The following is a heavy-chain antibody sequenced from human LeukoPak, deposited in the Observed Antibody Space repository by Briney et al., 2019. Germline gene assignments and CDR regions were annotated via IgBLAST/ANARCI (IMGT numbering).Heavy chain of an antibody. CDR3: ARGSPLGPYYFDY. D-gene: IGHD7-27*01. Sequence: SETLSLTCTVSGGSISSYYRSWIRQPAGKGLEWIGRIYTSGSTNYNPTLKSRVTMSVDTSKSQFSLKLSSVTAADTAVYYCARGSPLGPYYFDYWGQGTLVTVSS. CDR2: IYTSGST. CDR1: GGSISSYY. V-gene: IGHV4-4*07. J-gene: IGHJ4*02.